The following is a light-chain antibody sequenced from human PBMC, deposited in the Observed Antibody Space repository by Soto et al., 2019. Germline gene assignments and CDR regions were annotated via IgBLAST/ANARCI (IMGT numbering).Light chain of an antibody. CDR1: RSNIGSNT. J-gene: IGLJ3*02. V-gene: IGLV1-44*01. CDR2: FND. CDR3: AAWDDSLSTWV. Sequence: QSVLTQPPSASGTPGQRVTISFSGSRSNIGSNTVNWYQQLPGTAPQLLIFFNDQRPPGVPDRFSGSKSGTSASLAISGLHSEDEADYYCAAWDDSLSTWVFGGGTKLTVL.